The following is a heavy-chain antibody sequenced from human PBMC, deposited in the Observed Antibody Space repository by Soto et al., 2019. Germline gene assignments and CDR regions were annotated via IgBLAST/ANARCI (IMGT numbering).Heavy chain of an antibody. Sequence: SETLSLTCTVSGGSISSYYWSWIRQPPGKGLEWIGYIYYSGSTNYNPSLKSRVTISVDTSKNQFSLKLSSVTAADTAVYYCATGHEGWLQFGELWFDPGAREPWSPSPQ. CDR2: IYYSGST. J-gene: IGHJ5*02. V-gene: IGHV4-59*01. CDR1: GGSISSYY. CDR3: ATGHEGWLQFGELWFDP. D-gene: IGHD5-12*01.